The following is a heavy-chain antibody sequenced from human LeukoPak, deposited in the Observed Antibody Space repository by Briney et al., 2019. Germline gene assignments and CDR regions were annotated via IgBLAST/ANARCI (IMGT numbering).Heavy chain of an antibody. J-gene: IGHJ4*02. V-gene: IGHV4-39*01. CDR3: ATTVAGEGFDY. CDR2: IYYSGST. Sequence: SQTLSLTCTVSGGSISSDNYYWSWIRQPPGKGLEWIGSIYYSGSTYYNPSLKSRVTISVDTSKNQFSLKLSSVTAADTAVYYCATTVAGEGFDYWGQGTLVTVSS. CDR1: GGSISSDNYY. D-gene: IGHD6-19*01.